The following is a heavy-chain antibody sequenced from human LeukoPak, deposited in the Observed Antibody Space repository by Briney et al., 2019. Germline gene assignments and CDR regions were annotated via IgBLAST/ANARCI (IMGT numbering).Heavy chain of an antibody. Sequence: PSQTLSLTCTVSGDSSSSGDYFWNWLRQPPGKGLEWIGYIYYSGSTYYNPSLKSRVTISVDTSKNQFSLKLSSVTAADTAVYYCARHGAGYYLPTLTPPDYWGQGTLVTVSS. CDR3: ARHGAGYYLPTLTPPDY. J-gene: IGHJ4*02. V-gene: IGHV4-30-4*08. CDR2: IYYSGST. D-gene: IGHD3-9*01. CDR1: GDSSSSGDYF.